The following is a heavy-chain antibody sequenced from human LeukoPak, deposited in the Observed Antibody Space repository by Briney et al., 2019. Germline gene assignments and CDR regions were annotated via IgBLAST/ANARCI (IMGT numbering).Heavy chain of an antibody. V-gene: IGHV1-18*01. CDR2: ISGYNDNT. Sequence: ASVKVSCKASGYTFTTYGISWVRQAPGQGLEWMGWISGYNDNTNYAQKFQGRVTMTTDTSTSTVYMELRSLRSDDTAMYYCAREPRINLYENYMDVWGKGTTVTISS. J-gene: IGHJ6*03. D-gene: IGHD3-10*01. CDR3: AREPRINLYENYMDV. CDR1: GYTFTTYG.